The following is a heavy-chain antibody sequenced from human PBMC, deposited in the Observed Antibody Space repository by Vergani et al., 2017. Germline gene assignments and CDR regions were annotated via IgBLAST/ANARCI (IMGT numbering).Heavy chain of an antibody. V-gene: IGHV3-11*06. J-gene: IGHJ4*02. CDR2: ISSSSSYT. CDR1: GFTFSDYY. D-gene: IGHD6-13*01. Sequence: QVQLLESGGGLVQPGGSLRLSCAASGFTFSDYYMSWIRQAPGKGLEWVSYISSSSSYTNYADSVKGRFTISRDNAKNSLYLQMNSLRAEDTAVYYCARVSYSSSWYSATQRRSPLDYWGQGTLVTVSS. CDR3: ARVSYSSSWYSATQRRSPLDY.